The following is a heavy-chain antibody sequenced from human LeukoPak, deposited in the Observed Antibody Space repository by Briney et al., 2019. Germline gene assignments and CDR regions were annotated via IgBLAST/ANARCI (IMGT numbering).Heavy chain of an antibody. CDR2: IYSGGST. CDR3: ATSTGYYYGMDV. Sequence: GGSLRLSCAASGFTVSSNYMSWVRQAPGKGLEWVSVIYSGGSTYYADSAKGRFTISRDNSKNTLYLQMNSLRAEDTAVYYCATSTGYYYGMDVWGQGTTVTVSS. J-gene: IGHJ6*02. D-gene: IGHD7-27*01. V-gene: IGHV3-66*01. CDR1: GFTVSSNY.